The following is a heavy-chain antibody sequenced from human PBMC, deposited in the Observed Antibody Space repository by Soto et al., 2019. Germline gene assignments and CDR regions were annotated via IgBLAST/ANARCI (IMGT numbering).Heavy chain of an antibody. CDR1: GFTFSHYG. CDR3: ARYSGKYQGPIDY. D-gene: IGHD1-26*01. J-gene: IGHJ4*02. Sequence: QVQLVESGGGVVQPGRSLRLSCAASGFTFSHYGIHWVRQAPGKGLEWLAVISYDGSNKHYADSVKGRFTVSRDNSQNTLYLQMNSLRAEETAVYFCARYSGKYQGPIDYWGQGTLVTVSS. CDR2: ISYDGSNK. V-gene: IGHV3-30*03.